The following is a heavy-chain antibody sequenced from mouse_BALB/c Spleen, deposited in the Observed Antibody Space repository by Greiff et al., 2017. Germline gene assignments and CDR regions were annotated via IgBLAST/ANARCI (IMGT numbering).Heavy chain of an antibody. D-gene: IGHD1-1*01. Sequence: VQLQQSGTVLARPGASVKMSCKASGYSFTSYWMHWVKQRPGQGLEWIGAIYPGNSDTSYNQKFKGKAKLTAVTSASTAYMELSSLTNEDSAVYYCTRWDYYGSSSYAMDYWGQGTSVTVSS. CDR1: GYSFTSYW. V-gene: IGHV1-5*01. CDR3: TRWDYYGSSSYAMDY. J-gene: IGHJ4*01. CDR2: IYPGNSDT.